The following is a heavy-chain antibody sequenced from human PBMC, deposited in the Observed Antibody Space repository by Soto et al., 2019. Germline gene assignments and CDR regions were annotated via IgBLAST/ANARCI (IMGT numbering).Heavy chain of an antibody. V-gene: IGHV3-30-3*01. CDR2: ISYDGSNK. CDR1: GFTFSSYA. D-gene: IGHD6-6*01. J-gene: IGHJ4*02. Sequence: GGSLRLSCAASGFTFSSYAMHWVRQAPGKGLEWVAVISYDGSNKYYADSVKGRFTISRNNSKNTLYLQMNSLRAEDTAVYYCARDKAARTFDYWGQGTLVTSPQ. CDR3: ARDKAARTFDY.